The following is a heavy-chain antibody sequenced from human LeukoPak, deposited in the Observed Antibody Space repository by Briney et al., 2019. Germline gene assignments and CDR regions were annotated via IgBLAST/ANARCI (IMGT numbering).Heavy chain of an antibody. CDR2: ISGSAYST. CDR3: ARNTSGFKLGDAFDI. CDR1: GLSLGNYW. D-gene: IGHD3-22*01. J-gene: IGHJ3*02. V-gene: IGHV3-23*01. Sequence: GGSLRLSCVGSGLSLGNYWMNWVRQAPGKGLEWISAISGSAYSTSYADSVKGRFTISRDNSKNTLYLQMNSLRAEDTAIYYCARNTSGFKLGDAFDIWGQGTMVTVSS.